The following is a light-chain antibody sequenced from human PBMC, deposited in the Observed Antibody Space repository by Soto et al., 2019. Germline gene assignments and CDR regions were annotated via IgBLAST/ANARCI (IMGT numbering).Light chain of an antibody. J-gene: IGKJ2*01. CDR1: QSVSSY. CDR2: DAS. V-gene: IGKV3-11*01. CDR3: QQRFNWPRYT. Sequence: EIALTQSPATLSLSPGERATLSCRSSQSVSSYLAWYQQKPGQAPRLVIHDASNRANGIPARFSGSGSGTDCTLTISSLEPEDFAVYYCQQRFNWPRYTFGQGTKLEIK.